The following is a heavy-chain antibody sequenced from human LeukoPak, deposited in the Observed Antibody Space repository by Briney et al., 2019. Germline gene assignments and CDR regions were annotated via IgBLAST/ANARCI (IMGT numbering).Heavy chain of an antibody. D-gene: IGHD6-19*01. V-gene: IGHV3-11*05. CDR1: GFTFSDYY. J-gene: IGHJ4*02. CDR2: ISSTSSYI. Sequence: PGGSLRLSCAASGFTFSDYYKSWIRQAPGKGLEWVSFISSTSSYIKDADSVRGRFTISRDNAKKSLYLQMNGLRAEDTAVYYCARDSSGWSVDYWGQGTLVTVSS. CDR3: ARDSSGWSVDY.